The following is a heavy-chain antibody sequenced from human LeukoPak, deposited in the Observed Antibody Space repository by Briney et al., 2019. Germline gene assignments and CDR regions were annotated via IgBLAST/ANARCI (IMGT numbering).Heavy chain of an antibody. J-gene: IGHJ6*03. CDR1: GFTFDDYG. CDR2: INWNGGST. CDR3: ARGRYYYYYMDV. Sequence: PPGGSLRLSCAASGFTFDDYGMSWVRQAPGKGLEWVSGINWNGGSTGYADSVKGRFTISRDNAKNSLYLQMNSLRAEDTALYYCARGRYYYYYMDVWGKGITVTVSS. V-gene: IGHV3-20*04.